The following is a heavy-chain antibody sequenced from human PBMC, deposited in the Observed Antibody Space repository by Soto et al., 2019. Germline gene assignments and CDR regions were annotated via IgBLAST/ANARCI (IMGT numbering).Heavy chain of an antibody. D-gene: IGHD2-21*02. Sequence: QVQLQESGPRLVKPSGSLSLTCGVSGGTVASSHWWSWVRQSPGGGLEWIGNVYHTGDTNFNPSLKSRVTISVNKSNNQFSLRLSSLTDAETAVYFCAREIVTAGGNNYFDPWGPGTLVTVSS. J-gene: IGHJ5*02. CDR1: GGTVASSHW. V-gene: IGHV4-4*02. CDR3: AREIVTAGGNNYFDP. CDR2: VYHTGDT.